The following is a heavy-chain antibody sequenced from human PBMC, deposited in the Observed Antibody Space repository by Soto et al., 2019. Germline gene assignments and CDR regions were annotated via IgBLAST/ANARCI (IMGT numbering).Heavy chain of an antibody. J-gene: IGHJ4*02. CDR2: ISSNGDTI. Sequence: GGSLRLSCAVSGFTFSSYSMNWVRQAPEKGLEWISYISSNGDTIYYADSVKGRFTISRDNAKNSLYLQMSGLRAEDTAVYYCARDLYGDYPHDYWGQGTLVTVSS. CDR1: GFTFSSYS. D-gene: IGHD4-17*01. V-gene: IGHV3-48*01. CDR3: ARDLYGDYPHDY.